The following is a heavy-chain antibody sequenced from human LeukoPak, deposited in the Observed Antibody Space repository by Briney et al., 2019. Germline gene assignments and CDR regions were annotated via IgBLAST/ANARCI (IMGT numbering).Heavy chain of an antibody. Sequence: PSETLSLTCTVSGGSISSGGYYWSWIRQHPGKGLEWIGCIYYSGSTYYNPSLKSRVTISVDTSKNQFSLKLSSVTAADTAVYYCAIGYSSSWYSAANWFDPWGQGTLVTVSS. CDR3: AIGYSSSWYSAANWFDP. D-gene: IGHD6-13*01. J-gene: IGHJ5*02. V-gene: IGHV4-31*03. CDR2: IYYSGST. CDR1: GGSISSGGYY.